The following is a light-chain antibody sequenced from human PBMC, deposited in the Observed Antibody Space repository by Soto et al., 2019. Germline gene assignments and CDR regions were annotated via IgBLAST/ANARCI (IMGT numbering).Light chain of an antibody. V-gene: IGKV3-15*01. CDR1: QSISDT. Sequence: EIVMTQSPATLSVSPWGRATLSCRASQSISDTLAWYQQKPGQAPRLLIYGASRRATGFPARFSGSGSGTEFTLTISSLQSEDFAIYYCQQYNNWPPVTFGQGTRLEIK. J-gene: IGKJ5*01. CDR3: QQYNNWPPVT. CDR2: GAS.